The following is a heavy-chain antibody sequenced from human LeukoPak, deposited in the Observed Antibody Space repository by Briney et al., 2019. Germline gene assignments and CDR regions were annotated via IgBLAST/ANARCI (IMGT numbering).Heavy chain of an antibody. J-gene: IGHJ6*03. CDR3: ARPLLNYYYYLDV. Sequence: GGSLRLSCAASGFNFSTYEMNWVRQAPGKGLEWISYITASGDTIYYADSVKGRFTISRDNAKNSLYLQMNSLRAEDTGVYYCARPLLNYYYYLDVWGKGTTVTVSS. CDR1: GFNFSTYE. V-gene: IGHV3-48*03. CDR2: ITASGDTI.